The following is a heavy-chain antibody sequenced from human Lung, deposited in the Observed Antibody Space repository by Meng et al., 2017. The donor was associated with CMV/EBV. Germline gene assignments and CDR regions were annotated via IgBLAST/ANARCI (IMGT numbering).Heavy chain of an antibody. J-gene: IGHJ4*02. Sequence: GCGYTFGHYGVSWVRQAPGQGLEWVGWISAYNGNTQYAQKLRGRVTMTTDTATNTAYMEVRSLRSDDTAVYYCARDVPASGALMLDYWGQGSLVTVSS. D-gene: IGHD6-13*01. CDR3: ARDVPASGALMLDY. CDR2: ISAYNGNT. V-gene: IGHV1-18*01. CDR1: GYTFGHYG.